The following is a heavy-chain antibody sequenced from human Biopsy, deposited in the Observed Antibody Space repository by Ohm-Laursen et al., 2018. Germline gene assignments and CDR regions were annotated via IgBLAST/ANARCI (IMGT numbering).Heavy chain of an antibody. CDR1: GFPFSNAW. D-gene: IGHD3-10*01. CDR3: TTVASPLYYSSGNRGLVY. CDR2: IKSNTDGGTT. J-gene: IGHJ4*02. Sequence: SLRLSCAASGFPFSNAWMTWVRQAPGKGPEWVGHIKSNTDGGTTDYAAPVKGRLIISRDDSKNTVYLQMNSLKTEDTGVYYCTTVASPLYYSSGNRGLVYWGQGTQVTVSS. V-gene: IGHV3-15*01.